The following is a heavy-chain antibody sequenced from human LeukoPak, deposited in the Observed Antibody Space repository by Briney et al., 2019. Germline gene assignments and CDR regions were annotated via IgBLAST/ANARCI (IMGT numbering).Heavy chain of an antibody. J-gene: IGHJ6*02. CDR1: GFTVSSNY. CDR3: ARDKTGDLDLGYYYYGMDV. CDR2: IYSGGST. Sequence: GGSLRLSCAASGFTVSSNYMSWVRQAPGKGLEWVSVIYSGGSTYYADSVKGRFTISRDNSKNTLYLQMNSLRAEDTAVYYCARDKTGDLDLGYYYYGMDVWGQGTTVTVSS. D-gene: IGHD7-27*01. V-gene: IGHV3-53*01.